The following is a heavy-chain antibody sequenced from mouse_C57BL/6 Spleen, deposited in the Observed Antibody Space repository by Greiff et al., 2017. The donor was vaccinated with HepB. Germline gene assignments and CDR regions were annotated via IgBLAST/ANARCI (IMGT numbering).Heavy chain of an antibody. V-gene: IGHV1-39*01. Sequence: EVQLVESGPELVKPGASVKISCKASGYSFTDYNVNWVKQSNGKSLEWIGVINPNYGTTSYNQKFKGKATLTVDQSSSTAYMQLNSLTSEDSAVYDCARDDYELRWGDYWGQGTTLTVSS. D-gene: IGHD1-1*02. CDR1: GYSFTDYN. CDR3: ARDDYELRWGDY. J-gene: IGHJ2*01. CDR2: INPNYGTT.